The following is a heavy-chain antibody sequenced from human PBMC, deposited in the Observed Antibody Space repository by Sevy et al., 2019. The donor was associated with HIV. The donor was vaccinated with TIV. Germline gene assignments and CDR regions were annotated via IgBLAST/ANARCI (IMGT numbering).Heavy chain of an antibody. J-gene: IGHJ3*02. CDR3: ASLPNNYYDSGGYSGNDAFDI. Sequence: GGSLRLSCAASGFTFSSYGMHWVRQAPGKGLEWVAVIWNDRSNKEYADSVKGRFTISRDNSKITLYLQMNSLRAEDTAVYYCASLPNNYYDSGGYSGNDAFDIWGQGTMVTVSS. V-gene: IGHV3-33*01. CDR1: GFTFSSYG. CDR2: IWNDRSNK. D-gene: IGHD3-22*01.